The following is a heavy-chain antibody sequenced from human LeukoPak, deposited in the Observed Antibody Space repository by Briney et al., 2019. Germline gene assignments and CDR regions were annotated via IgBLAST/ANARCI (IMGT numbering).Heavy chain of an antibody. CDR1: GGSISSYY. J-gene: IGHJ5*02. D-gene: IGHD6-13*01. CDR2: IYYSGST. V-gene: IGHV4-59*01. CDR3: AREGIAAAGPGGSWFDP. Sequence: ETLSLTCTVSGGSISSYYWSWIRQPPGKGLEWIGYIYYSGSTNYNPSLKSRVTISVDTSKNQFSLKLSSVTAADTAVYYCAREGIAAAGPGGSWFDPWGQGTLVTVSS.